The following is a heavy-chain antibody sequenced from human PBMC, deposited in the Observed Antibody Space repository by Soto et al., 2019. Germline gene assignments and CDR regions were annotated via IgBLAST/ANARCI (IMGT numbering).Heavy chain of an antibody. CDR2: IYYSGST. Sequence: TSETLSLTCTGSGGSISSGGYYCSWIRQHPGKGLEWIGYIYYSGSTYYNPSLKSRVTISVDTSKNQFSLKLSSVTAADTAVYYCASVFSDSSSFFDPWGQGTLVTGSS. J-gene: IGHJ5*02. CDR3: ASVFSDSSSFFDP. CDR1: GGSISSGGYY. V-gene: IGHV4-31*03. D-gene: IGHD6-13*01.